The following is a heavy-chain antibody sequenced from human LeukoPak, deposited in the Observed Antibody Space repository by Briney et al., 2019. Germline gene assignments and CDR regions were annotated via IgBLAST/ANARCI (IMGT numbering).Heavy chain of an antibody. CDR1: GYTFTSYG. D-gene: IGHD3-22*01. J-gene: IGHJ5*02. Sequence: AAVKVSCKASGYTFTSYGISWVRQAPGQGLEWMGWISAYDGDTNYAQGLQGRLTMTTDTSTSTAYMELRSLRSDDTAVYYCARDYHYFDSSDWEDCFDPWGQGTLVAVSS. CDR2: ISAYDGDT. CDR3: ARDYHYFDSSDWEDCFDP. V-gene: IGHV1-18*01.